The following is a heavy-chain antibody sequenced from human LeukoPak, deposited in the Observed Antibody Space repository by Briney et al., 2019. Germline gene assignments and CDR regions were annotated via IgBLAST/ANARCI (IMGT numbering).Heavy chain of an antibody. D-gene: IGHD4-11*01. CDR3: ASPTTARTIYEYYFDY. CDR1: GFTFSSYA. CDR2: ILYDGSNK. V-gene: IGHV3-30-3*01. Sequence: GGSLRLSCAASGFTFSSYAMHWVRQAPGKGLEWVAVILYDGSNKYYADSVKGRFTISRDNSKNTLYLEMSSLRAEDTAAYYCASPTTARTIYEYYFDYWGQGTLVTVSS. J-gene: IGHJ4*02.